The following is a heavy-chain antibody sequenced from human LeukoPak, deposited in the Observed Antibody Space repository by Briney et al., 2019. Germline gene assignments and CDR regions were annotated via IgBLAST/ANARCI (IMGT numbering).Heavy chain of an antibody. Sequence: ASVKVSCKASGYTFTSHGTSWVRQAPGQGLEWMGWISAYNGHTKYAQKLQGRVTMTTDTSTSTAYMELRSLRSDDTAVYYCARGVAVAGTGGSYWGQGTLVTVSS. CDR1: GYTFTSHG. CDR2: ISAYNGHT. CDR3: ARGVAVAGTGGSY. D-gene: IGHD6-19*01. V-gene: IGHV1-18*01. J-gene: IGHJ4*02.